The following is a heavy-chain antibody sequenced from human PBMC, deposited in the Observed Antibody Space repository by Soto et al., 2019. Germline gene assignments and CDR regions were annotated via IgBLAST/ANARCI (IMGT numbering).Heavy chain of an antibody. CDR1: GFTFSSYA. D-gene: IGHD2-15*01. CDR3: AKNIEVAPDYWYFDL. Sequence: GGSLRLSCAASGFTFSSYAMHWVRQAPGKGLEWVAVISYDGSNKYYADSVKGRFTISRDNSKNTLYLQMNSLRAEDTAVYYCAKNIEVAPDYWYFDLWGRGTLVTVS. CDR2: ISYDGSNK. J-gene: IGHJ2*01. V-gene: IGHV3-30-3*02.